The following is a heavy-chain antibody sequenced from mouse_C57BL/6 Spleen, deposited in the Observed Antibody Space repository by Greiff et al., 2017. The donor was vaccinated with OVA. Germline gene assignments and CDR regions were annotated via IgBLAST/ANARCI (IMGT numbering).Heavy chain of an antibody. J-gene: IGHJ4*01. Sequence: QVQLQQSGAELVRPGASVTLSCKASGYTFTDYEMHWVKQTPVHGLEWIGAIDPETGGTAYNQKFKGKAILTADKSSSTAYMELRSLTSEDSAVYYCTRYSYYDYDERDYAMDYRGQGTSVTVSS. V-gene: IGHV1-15*01. CDR2: IDPETGGT. CDR3: TRYSYYDYDERDYAMDY. CDR1: GYTFTDYE. D-gene: IGHD2-4*01.